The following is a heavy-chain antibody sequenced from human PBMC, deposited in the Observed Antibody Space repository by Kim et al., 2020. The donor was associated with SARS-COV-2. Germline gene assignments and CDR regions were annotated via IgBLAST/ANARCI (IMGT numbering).Heavy chain of an antibody. D-gene: IGHD3-22*01. Sequence: SETLSLTCAVYGGSFSGYYWSWIRQPPGKGLEWIGEINHSGSTNYNPSLKSRVTISVDTSKNQFSLKLSSVTAADTAVYYCARGRYYDSSGYSRRYYYYYTGMDVWGQGTTVTVSS. CDR2: INHSGST. CDR3: ARGRYYDSSGYSRRYYYYYTGMDV. V-gene: IGHV4-34*01. J-gene: IGHJ6*02. CDR1: GGSFSGYY.